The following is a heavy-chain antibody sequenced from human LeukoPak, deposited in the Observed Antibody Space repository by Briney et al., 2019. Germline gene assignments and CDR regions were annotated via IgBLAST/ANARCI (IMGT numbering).Heavy chain of an antibody. V-gene: IGHV3-30*18. Sequence: GRSLRLSCAASGFTFSSYGMHWVRQAPGKGLEWVAVISYDGSNKYYADSVKGRFTISRDNSKNTLYLQMNSLRAEDTAVYYYAKDWQQLVPTYYGMDVWGKGTTVTVSS. CDR1: GFTFSSYG. J-gene: IGHJ6*04. CDR2: ISYDGSNK. CDR3: AKDWQQLVPTYYGMDV. D-gene: IGHD6-13*01.